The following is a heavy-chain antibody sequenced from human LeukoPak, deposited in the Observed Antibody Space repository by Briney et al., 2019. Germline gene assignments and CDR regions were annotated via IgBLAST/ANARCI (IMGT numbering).Heavy chain of an antibody. CDR2: IRKDGGDM. CDR1: GLSLGNYW. CDR3: ARDAFGDFSY. J-gene: IGHJ4*02. V-gene: IGHV3-7*01. Sequence: GGSLRLSCAGSGLSLGNYWMDWVRQAPGKGLEWVANIRKDGGDMHYVDSVKGRFTISRDNAKNSVYLQMHRLRAEDTAVYYCARDAFGDFSYWGQGILVTVSS. D-gene: IGHD3-10*01.